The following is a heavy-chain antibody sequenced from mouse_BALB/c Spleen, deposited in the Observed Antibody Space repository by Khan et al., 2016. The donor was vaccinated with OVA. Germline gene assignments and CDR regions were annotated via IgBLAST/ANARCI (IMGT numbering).Heavy chain of an antibody. CDR1: GFTFSTYS. J-gene: IGHJ3*01. CDR2: ISSGGSYT. CDR3: ARLAYYYDIDGFAY. Sequence: EVKLVESGGDLVKPEGSLKLSCAASGFTFSTYSMSWVRQTPDKRLEWVATISSGGSYTYYPDSVQGRFTISRENAKNTLYLQMSSLKSGDTSMFYCARLAYYYDIDGFAYWGQGTLVTVSA. V-gene: IGHV5-6*01. D-gene: IGHD1-1*01.